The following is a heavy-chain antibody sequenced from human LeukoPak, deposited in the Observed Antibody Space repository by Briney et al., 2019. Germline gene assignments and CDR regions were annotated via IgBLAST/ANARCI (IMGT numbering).Heavy chain of an antibody. Sequence: PSETLSLTCTVSGGSLSRYYWRWIRQPPGKGLAWIGYIYYSGSTNYNPSLKSRVTISVDTSKNQFSLKLSSVAAADTAVYYCARDGGSSSYDFDYWGQGTLVTVSS. J-gene: IGHJ4*02. CDR2: IYYSGST. CDR1: GGSLSRYY. V-gene: IGHV4-59*01. D-gene: IGHD6-6*01. CDR3: ARDGGSSSYDFDY.